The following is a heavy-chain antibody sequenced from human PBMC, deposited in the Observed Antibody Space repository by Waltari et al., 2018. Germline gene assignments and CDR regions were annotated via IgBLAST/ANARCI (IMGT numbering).Heavy chain of an antibody. CDR3: ARGKVGIGYGAFDI. V-gene: IGHV4-61*09. D-gene: IGHD2-21*01. Sequence: QVQLQESGPGLVKPSQTLSLTCTVSGGSISSGSDYWSWIRQPAGKGLEWIGYIYTSGSTNYNPSLKSRVTISVDTSKNQFSLKLSSVTAADTAVYYCARGKVGIGYGAFDIWGQGTMVTVSS. CDR1: GGSISSGSDY. CDR2: IYTSGST. J-gene: IGHJ3*02.